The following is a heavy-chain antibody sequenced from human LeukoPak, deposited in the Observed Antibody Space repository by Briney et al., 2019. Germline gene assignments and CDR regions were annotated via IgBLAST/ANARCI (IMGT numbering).Heavy chain of an antibody. D-gene: IGHD3-3*01. J-gene: IGHJ3*02. CDR1: GYTCTSYG. Sequence: GASVNVSFKSAGYTCTSYGISWVRQAPGQGLEWVGWISAYNGNTNYAQTLQGRVTMTTDTSTSTAYMELRSLRSDDTAVYYCARGGVGVATRGNAFDIWGQGTMVTVSS. CDR3: ARGGVGVATRGNAFDI. CDR2: ISAYNGNT. V-gene: IGHV1-18*01.